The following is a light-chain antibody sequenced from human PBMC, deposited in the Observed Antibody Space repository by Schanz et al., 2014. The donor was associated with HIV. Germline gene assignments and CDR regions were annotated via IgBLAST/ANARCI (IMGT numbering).Light chain of an antibody. CDR2: QAS. CDR1: QDIRND. Sequence: DIQMTQSPSSLSASVGDRVTITCRSSQDIRNDLGWYQQKPGKAPKLLIYQASSLETGVPSRFSGSGSGTEFTLTISSLQPDDFATYYCQQYDSYPWTFGQGTKVEIK. CDR3: QQYDSYPWT. V-gene: IGKV1-17*01. J-gene: IGKJ1*01.